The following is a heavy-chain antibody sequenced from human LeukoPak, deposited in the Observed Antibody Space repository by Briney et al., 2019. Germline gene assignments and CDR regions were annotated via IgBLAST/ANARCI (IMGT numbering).Heavy chain of an antibody. J-gene: IGHJ6*04. CDR3: ASLLGSGSYYNYYYYGMDV. V-gene: IGHV4-34*01. CDR1: GGSISTGGYY. Sequence: SETLSLTCTVSGGSISTGGYYWSWIRQPPGKGLEWIGEINHSGSTNYNPSLKSRVTISVDTSKNQFSLKLSSVTAADTAVYYCASLLGSGSYYNYYYYGMDVWGKGTTVTVSS. D-gene: IGHD3-10*01. CDR2: INHSGST.